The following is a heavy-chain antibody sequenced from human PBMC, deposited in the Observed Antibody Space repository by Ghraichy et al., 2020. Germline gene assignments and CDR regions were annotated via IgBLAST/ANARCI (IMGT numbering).Heavy chain of an antibody. Sequence: SETLSLTCAVYGGSFSGYYWSWIRQPPGKGLEWIGEINHSGSTNYNPSLKSRVTISVDTSKNQFSLKLSSVTAADTAVYYCARHPSGSYFLIDPWGQGTLVTVSS. D-gene: IGHD1-26*01. CDR1: GGSFSGYY. CDR3: ARHPSGSYFLIDP. CDR2: INHSGST. J-gene: IGHJ5*02. V-gene: IGHV4-34*01.